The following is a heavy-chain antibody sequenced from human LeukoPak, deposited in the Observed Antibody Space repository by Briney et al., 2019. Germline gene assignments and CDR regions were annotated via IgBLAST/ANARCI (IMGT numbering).Heavy chain of an antibody. J-gene: IGHJ4*02. CDR2: IIPIFGTA. CDR3: ARDLGIVGATTTYYFDY. V-gene: IGHV1-69*05. D-gene: IGHD1-26*01. CDR1: GGTFSSYA. Sequence: SVKVSCKASGGTFSSYAISWVRQAPGQGLEWMGGIIPIFGTANYAQKFQGRVTITTDESTSTAYMELSSLRSEDTAVYYCARDLGIVGATTTYYFDYWDQGTLVTVSS.